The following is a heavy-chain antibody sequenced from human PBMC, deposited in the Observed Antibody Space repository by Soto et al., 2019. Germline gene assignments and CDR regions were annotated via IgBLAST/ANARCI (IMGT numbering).Heavy chain of an antibody. CDR3: ARPPGGLSSASYYGMDV. J-gene: IGHJ6*02. CDR1: GGTFSSYT. Sequence: QVQLVQSGAEVKKPGSSVKVSCKASGGTFSSYTISWVRQAPGQGLEWMGRIIPILGIANYAQKFQGRVTITADQSTSTAYMELSSLRSEDTAVYYCARPPGGLSSASYYGMDVWGQGTTVTVSS. V-gene: IGHV1-69*02. CDR2: IIPILGIA.